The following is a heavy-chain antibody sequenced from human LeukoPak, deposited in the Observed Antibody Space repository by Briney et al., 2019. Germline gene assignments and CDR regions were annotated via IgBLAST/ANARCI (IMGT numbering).Heavy chain of an antibody. V-gene: IGHV4-38-2*02. CDR1: DFSISSGYY. D-gene: IGHD3-22*01. J-gene: IGHJ5*02. CDR3: ASCPYYYDSSGYSS. Sequence: SETLSLTCTVSDFSISSGYYWCWIRQPPGKGLEWIGNIYRSGSTYYNPSLKSRVTISVDTSKNQFSQKLNSVTAADTAVYFCASCPYYYDSSGYSSWGQGTLVTVSS. CDR2: IYRSGST.